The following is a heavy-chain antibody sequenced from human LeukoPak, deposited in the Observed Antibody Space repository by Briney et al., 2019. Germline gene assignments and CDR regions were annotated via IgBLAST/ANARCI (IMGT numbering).Heavy chain of an antibody. V-gene: IGHV7-4-1*02. CDR3: ARRPYSGSYYARYRGFDP. J-gene: IGHJ5*02. CDR2: INTNTGNP. D-gene: IGHD1-26*01. Sequence: ASVKVSCKASGYTFTSYAMNWVRQAPGQGLEWMGWINTNTGNPTYAQGFTGRFVFSLDTSVSTAYLQISSLKAEDTAVYYRARRPYSGSYYARYRGFDPWGQGTLVTVSS. CDR1: GYTFTSYA.